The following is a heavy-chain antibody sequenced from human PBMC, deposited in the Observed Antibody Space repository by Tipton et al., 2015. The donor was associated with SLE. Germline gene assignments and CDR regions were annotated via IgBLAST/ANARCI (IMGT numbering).Heavy chain of an antibody. CDR1: DDSISSFY. J-gene: IGHJ3*02. V-gene: IGHV4-59*01. CDR3: ARDDLTVGAFDI. Sequence: TLSLTCTVSDDSISSFYWSWIRQPPGKGLEWIGYIYYSGSTNYNPSLKSRVTISVDTSKNQFSLKLSSVTAADTAVYYCARDDLTVGAFDIWGQGTMVTVSS. D-gene: IGHD4-11*01. CDR2: IYYSGST.